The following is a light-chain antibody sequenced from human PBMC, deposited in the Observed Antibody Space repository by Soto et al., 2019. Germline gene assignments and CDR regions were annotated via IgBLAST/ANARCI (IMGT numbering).Light chain of an antibody. CDR3: QQLNSYSIFT. J-gene: IGKJ3*01. CDR1: QDISSY. V-gene: IGKV1-9*01. CDR2: GAS. Sequence: DIQLTQSPSFLSASVGDRVTITCRASQDISSYLAWYQQKPGKAPKLLIFGASTLQSGVPSRFSGSGSGTEFTLTISSLRPEDFATYYCQQLNSYSIFTFGPGTKVDI.